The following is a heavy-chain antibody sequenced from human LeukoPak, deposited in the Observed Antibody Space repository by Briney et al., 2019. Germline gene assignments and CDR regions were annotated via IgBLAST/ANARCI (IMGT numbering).Heavy chain of an antibody. Sequence: ASVKVSCKASGYTFTTYAMNWVRQAPGQGLEWMGWINTDTGNPTYAQGFTGRFVFSLDTFVSTAYLQISSLKAEDTAVYYCARGRHCSGGSCYDDYWRQGTLVTVSS. CDR1: GYTFTTYA. CDR2: INTDTGNP. D-gene: IGHD2-15*01. V-gene: IGHV7-4-1*02. J-gene: IGHJ4*02. CDR3: ARGRHCSGGSCYDDY.